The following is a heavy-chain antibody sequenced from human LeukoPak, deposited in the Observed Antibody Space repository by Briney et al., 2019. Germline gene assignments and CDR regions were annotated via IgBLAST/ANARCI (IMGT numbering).Heavy chain of an antibody. V-gene: IGHV3-74*01. CDR1: GFTFSSYA. J-gene: IGHJ5*02. CDR3: IRDFRSADL. CDR2: IYVDGRTT. Sequence: GGSLRLSCAASGFTFSSYAMSWVRQPPGKGLVWVSRIYVDGRTTNYADSVKGRFTISRDNAMNTVYLEMNSLSVEDTATYYCIRDFRSADLWGQGTLVTVTS.